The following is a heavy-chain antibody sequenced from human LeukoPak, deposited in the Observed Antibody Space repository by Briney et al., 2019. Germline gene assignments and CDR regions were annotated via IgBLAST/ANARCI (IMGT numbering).Heavy chain of an antibody. D-gene: IGHD3-9*01. Sequence: SETLSLTCTVSGGSISSGDYYWSWIRQPPGKGLEWIGYIYYSGSTYYNPSLKSRVTISVDTSKNQFSLKLSSVTAADTAVYYCARGPTRNYYDILTGYPRFDYWGQGTLVTVSS. CDR1: GGSISSGDYY. J-gene: IGHJ4*02. CDR3: ARGPTRNYYDILTGYPRFDY. CDR2: IYYSGST. V-gene: IGHV4-30-4*01.